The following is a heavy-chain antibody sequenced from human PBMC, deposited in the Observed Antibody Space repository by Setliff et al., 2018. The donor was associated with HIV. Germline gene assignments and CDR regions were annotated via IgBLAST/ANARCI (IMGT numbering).Heavy chain of an antibody. CDR1: CGSISSGVYY. D-gene: IGHD5-18*01. V-gene: IGHV4-31*03. J-gene: IGHJ4*02. CDR3: ARGTSNTAMESYYFDY. Sequence: PSETLSLTCTVSCGSISSGVYYWSWIRQHPGKGLEWIGYIYYSGSTYYTPSLKSRVTMSVDTSKNQFSLKLSSVTAADTAVYYCARGTSNTAMESYYFDYWGQGTLVTVS. CDR2: IYYSGST.